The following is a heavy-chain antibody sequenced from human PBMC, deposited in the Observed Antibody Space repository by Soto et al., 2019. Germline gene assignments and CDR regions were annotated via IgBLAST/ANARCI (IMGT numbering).Heavy chain of an antibody. J-gene: IGHJ4*02. CDR2: ISAYNGNT. D-gene: IGHD6-19*01. CDR3: ARTLHPGIAVGGVDY. CDR1: GYTFTSYG. Sequence: QVQLVQSGAEVKEPGASVKVSCKASGYTFTSYGISWVRQAPGQGLEWMGWISAYNGNTNYAQKLQGRVTMTTDTSTSTAYMELRSLRADDTAVYYCARTLHPGIAVGGVDYWGQGTLVTVSS. V-gene: IGHV1-18*01.